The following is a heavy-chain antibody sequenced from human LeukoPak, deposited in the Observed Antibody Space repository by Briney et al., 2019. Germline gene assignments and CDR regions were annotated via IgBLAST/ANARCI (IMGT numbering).Heavy chain of an antibody. J-gene: IGHJ3*02. Sequence: GGSLRLSCAASGFTFSSYGMHWVRQAPGKGLEWVANIKQDGSEKYYVDSVKGRFTISRDNAKNSLYLQMNSLRAEDTAVYYCARDIGPRDSTFGDAFDIWGQGTMVTVSS. CDR2: IKQDGSEK. V-gene: IGHV3-7*01. CDR3: ARDIGPRDSTFGDAFDI. CDR1: GFTFSSYG. D-gene: IGHD3-16*01.